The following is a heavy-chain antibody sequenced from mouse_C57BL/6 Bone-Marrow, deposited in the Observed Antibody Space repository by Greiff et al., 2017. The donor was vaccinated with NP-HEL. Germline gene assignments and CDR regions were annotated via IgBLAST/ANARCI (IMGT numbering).Heavy chain of an antibody. J-gene: IGHJ3*01. D-gene: IGHD4-1*01. V-gene: IGHV1-26*01. Sequence: VQLKQSGPELVKPGASVKISCKASGYTFTDYYMNWVTQSHGKSLEWIGDINPNNGGTSYNQKFKGKATLTVDKSSSTAYMELRSLTSEDSAVYYCARDWDGAWFAYWGQGTLVTVSA. CDR3: ARDWDGAWFAY. CDR2: INPNNGGT. CDR1: GYTFTDYY.